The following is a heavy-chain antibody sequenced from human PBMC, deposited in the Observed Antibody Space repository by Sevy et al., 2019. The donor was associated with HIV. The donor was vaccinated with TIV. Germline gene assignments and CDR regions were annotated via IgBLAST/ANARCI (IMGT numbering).Heavy chain of an antibody. V-gene: IGHV3-48*01. Sequence: GGSLRLSCAASGFTFSTYSMKWVRQAPGKGLEWVSYISSSSSTIYYADSVRGRFTISRDNAKNSLYLQMNSLRADDTAVYYCARVPSTGRYGMDVWGQGTTVTVSS. CDR3: ARVPSTGRYGMDV. D-gene: IGHD3-10*01. CDR1: GFTFSTYS. CDR2: ISSSSSTI. J-gene: IGHJ6*02.